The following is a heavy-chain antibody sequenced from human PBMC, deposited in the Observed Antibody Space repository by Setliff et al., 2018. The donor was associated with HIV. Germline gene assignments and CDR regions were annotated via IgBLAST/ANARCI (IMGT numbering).Heavy chain of an antibody. J-gene: IGHJ4*02. V-gene: IGHV4-39*01. CDR2: IYYSYSSGST. CDR3: ASLPPLYDSSGYYFDY. CDR1: AGSISSSNYY. D-gene: IGHD3-22*01. Sequence: PSETLSLTCTVSAGSISSSNYYWGWIRQPPGKGLEWIGSIYYSYSSGSTYYNPSLKRRVTISVDTSKNQFSLKLSSVTAADTAVYYCASLPPLYDSSGYYFDYWGQGTLVTVSS.